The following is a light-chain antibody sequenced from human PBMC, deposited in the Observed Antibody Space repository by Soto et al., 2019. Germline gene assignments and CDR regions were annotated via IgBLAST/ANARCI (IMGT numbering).Light chain of an antibody. CDR2: DVT. J-gene: IGLJ3*02. Sequence: QSALTQPASVSGSPGQSIAISCTGSSSDVIYYTWVSWYQQHPGKAPKLIIYDVTNRPSGVSDRFSGSKSGNTASLTISGLQAEDEADYYCSSYTAVSPRVVFGGGTQLTVL. CDR3: SSYTAVSPRVV. CDR1: SSDVIYYTW. V-gene: IGLV2-14*03.